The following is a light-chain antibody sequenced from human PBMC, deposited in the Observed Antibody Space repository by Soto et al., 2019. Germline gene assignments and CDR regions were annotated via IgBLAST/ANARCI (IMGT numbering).Light chain of an antibody. Sequence: QSVLTQPASVSGSPGQSITISCTGTSSDVGRYNYVSWYQQHPGKAPKLMVYGVSNRPSGVSNRFSGSKSGNTASLTISGLQAEDESDYYCSAYTSSTTVIFGGGTKVTVL. J-gene: IGLJ2*01. CDR2: GVS. CDR1: SSDVGRYNY. V-gene: IGLV2-14*01. CDR3: SAYTSSTTVI.